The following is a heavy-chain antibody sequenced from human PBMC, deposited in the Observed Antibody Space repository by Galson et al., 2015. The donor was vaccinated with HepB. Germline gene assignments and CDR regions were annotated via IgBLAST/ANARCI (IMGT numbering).Heavy chain of an antibody. CDR1: GFTFSSYA. D-gene: IGHD5-18*01. V-gene: IGHV3-30-3*01. Sequence: SLRLSCAASGFTFSSYAMHWVRQAPGKGLEWVAIISYDGSNKYYADSVKGRFTISRDNSKNTLYLQMNSLRAEDTAVYHCARGIPVDVSMVKWGWLDPWGQGTLVTVSS. CDR2: ISYDGSNK. CDR3: ARGIPVDVSMVKWGWLDP. J-gene: IGHJ5*02.